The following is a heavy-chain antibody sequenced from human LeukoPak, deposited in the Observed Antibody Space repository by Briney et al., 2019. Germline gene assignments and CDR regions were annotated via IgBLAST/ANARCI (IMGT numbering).Heavy chain of an antibody. D-gene: IGHD1-26*01. CDR1: GFTFDDYA. CDR3: AKGGPSGSYYFDY. CDR2: ISWNSGSI. J-gene: IGHJ4*02. Sequence: GRSLRLSCAASGFTFDDYAMHWVRQAPGKGLEWVSGISWNSGSIGYADSVKGRFTISRDNAKNSLYLQMNSLRAEDTALYYCAKGGPSGSYYFDYWGRGTLVTVSS. V-gene: IGHV3-9*01.